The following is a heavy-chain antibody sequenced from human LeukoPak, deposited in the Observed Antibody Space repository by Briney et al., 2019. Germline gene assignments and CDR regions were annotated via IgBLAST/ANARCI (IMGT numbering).Heavy chain of an antibody. CDR1: GGSISSYY. CDR3: VYYDFWSGHDY. Sequence: SETLSLTCIVSGGSISSYYWSWIRQPAGKGLEWIGRIYTSGSTNYNPSLKSRVTMSVDTSKNQFSLKLSSVTAADTAVYYCVYYDFWSGHDYWGQGTLVTVSS. CDR2: IYTSGST. V-gene: IGHV4-4*07. D-gene: IGHD3-3*01. J-gene: IGHJ4*02.